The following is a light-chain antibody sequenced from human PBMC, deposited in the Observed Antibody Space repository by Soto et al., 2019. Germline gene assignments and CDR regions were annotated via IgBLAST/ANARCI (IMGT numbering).Light chain of an antibody. CDR2: AAS. J-gene: IGKJ2*01. V-gene: IGKV1-39*01. CDR3: QQSYCTLYT. CDR1: QSISSY. Sequence: DIQMTQSPSSLSASVGDRVTITCRASQSISSYLNWYQQKPGKAPKLLIYAASSLQSGVPSRFSDSVSGAACTLAISGRQPEDFATYYCQQSYCTLYTFGQGTKLEIK.